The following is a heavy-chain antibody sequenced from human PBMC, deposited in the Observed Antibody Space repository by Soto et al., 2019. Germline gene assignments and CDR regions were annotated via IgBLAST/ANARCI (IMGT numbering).Heavy chain of an antibody. CDR1: GYSFTGYY. CDR3: ARERNWFDP. Sequence: GXSVKVACKASGYSFTGYYMHWVRQAPGQGLEWMGWINPNSGGTNYAQKFQGRVTMTRDTSNSTAYMELSRLRSDDTAVYYCARERNWFDPWGQGTLVTVSS. CDR2: INPNSGGT. J-gene: IGHJ5*02. V-gene: IGHV1-2*02.